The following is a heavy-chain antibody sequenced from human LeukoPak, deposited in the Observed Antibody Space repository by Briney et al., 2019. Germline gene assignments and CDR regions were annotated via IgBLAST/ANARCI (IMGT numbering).Heavy chain of an antibody. CDR3: TTWTDLYDY. J-gene: IGHJ4*02. CDR1: GFTLRSYS. D-gene: IGHD1-14*01. CDR2: ISSSRSYR. Sequence: GGSLRLSCAASGFTLRSYSMNWVRQARGKGLEWVSSISSSRSYRYYADSVKGRFTISRDNAKNSLYLQMNRLKTEDTAVYYCTTWTDLYDYWGQGTLVTVSS. V-gene: IGHV3-21*03.